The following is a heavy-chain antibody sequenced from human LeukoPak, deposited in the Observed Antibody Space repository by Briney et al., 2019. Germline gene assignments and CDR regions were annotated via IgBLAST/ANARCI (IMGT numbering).Heavy chain of an antibody. D-gene: IGHD3-10*01. V-gene: IGHV7-4-1*02. J-gene: IGHJ4*02. CDR3: ARGITMVRGVIRDYYFDY. CDR1: GYTFTSYA. CDR2: INTNTGNP. Sequence: ASVTLSCKVSGYTFTSYAMNWVRQAPGQGLEWMGWINTNTGNPTYAQGFTGRFVFSLDTSVSTAYLQISSLKAEDTAVYYCARGITMVRGVIRDYYFDYWGQGTLVTVSS.